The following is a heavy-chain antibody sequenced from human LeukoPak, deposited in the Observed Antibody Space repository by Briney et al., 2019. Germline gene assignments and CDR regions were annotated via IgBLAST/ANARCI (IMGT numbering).Heavy chain of an antibody. CDR2: INYSEST. Sequence: SETLSLTCTVSGGSIRSSNYYWGWIRQPPGKGLEWIGIINYSESTYYNPSLKSRITMSVDTSKNQFSLILSSVTAADTAVYYCARGSSAARPNFDYWGQGTLVTVSS. J-gene: IGHJ4*02. D-gene: IGHD6-6*01. CDR1: GGSIRSSNYY. V-gene: IGHV4-39*07. CDR3: ARGSSAARPNFDY.